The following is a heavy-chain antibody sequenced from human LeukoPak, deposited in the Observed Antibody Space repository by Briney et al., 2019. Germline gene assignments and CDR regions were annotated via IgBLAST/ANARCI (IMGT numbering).Heavy chain of an antibody. CDR3: ASVWFGELSYYFDY. CDR1: GGSISSSNW. V-gene: IGHV4-4*02. CDR2: IYHSGST. D-gene: IGHD3-10*01. Sequence: PSETLSLTCAVSGGSISSSNWWSWVRQPPGKGLEWIGEIYHSGSTNYNPSLKSRVTISVDKSKNQFSLKLSSVTAADTAVYYCASVWFGELSYYFDYWGQGTLVTVSS. J-gene: IGHJ4*02.